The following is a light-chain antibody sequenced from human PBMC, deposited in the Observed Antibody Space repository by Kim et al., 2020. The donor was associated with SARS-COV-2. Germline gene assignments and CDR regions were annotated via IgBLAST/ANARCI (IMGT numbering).Light chain of an antibody. J-gene: IGLJ3*02. CDR3: QSYDSSNQKV. CDR1: SGSIASNY. V-gene: IGLV6-57*02. Sequence: KPLTISCTGSSGSIASNYVQWYQQRPGSAPTTVIYEDNQRPSGVPDRFSGSIDSSSNSASLTISGLKTEDEADYYCQSYDSSNQKVFGGGTQLTVL. CDR2: EDN.